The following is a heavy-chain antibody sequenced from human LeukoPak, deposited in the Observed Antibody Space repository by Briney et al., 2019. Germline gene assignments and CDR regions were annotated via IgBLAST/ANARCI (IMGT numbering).Heavy chain of an antibody. D-gene: IGHD3-10*01. CDR3: AKGASRPEGFYY. Sequence: GRSLRLSCAASGFTLSSYGMHWVRQAPGKGLEWVAFIRYDGSNKYYADSVKGRFTISRDNSKNTLYLQMNSLRAEDTAVYYCAKGASRPEGFYYWGQGTLVTVSS. CDR2: IRYDGSNK. CDR1: GFTLSSYG. V-gene: IGHV3-30*02. J-gene: IGHJ4*02.